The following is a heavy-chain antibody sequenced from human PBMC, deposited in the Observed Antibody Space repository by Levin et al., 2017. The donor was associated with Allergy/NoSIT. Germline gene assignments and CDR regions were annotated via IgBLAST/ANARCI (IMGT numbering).Heavy chain of an antibody. Sequence: PGGSLRLSCAASGFTFSGFWMSWVRQAPGKGLEWVANIKQDGSEKYYVDSVKGRFTISRDNAKNSLYLQMNSLGAEDTAVYYCARDWGEFRTDFWGQGTLVTVSS. J-gene: IGHJ4*02. CDR1: GFTFSGFW. V-gene: IGHV3-7*04. D-gene: IGHD3-16*01. CDR2: IKQDGSEK. CDR3: ARDWGEFRTDF.